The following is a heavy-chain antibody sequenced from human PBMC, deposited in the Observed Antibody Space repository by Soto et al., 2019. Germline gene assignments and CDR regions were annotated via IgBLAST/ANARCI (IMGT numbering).Heavy chain of an antibody. V-gene: IGHV3-33*01. CDR1: GFTFSSYG. CDR3: ARGDDYGDYVGYYYYGMDV. CDR2: IWYDGSNK. J-gene: IGHJ6*02. Sequence: GGSLRLSCASSGFTFSSYGMHWVRQAPGKGLEWVAVIWYDGSNKYYADSVKGRFTISRDNSKNTLYLQMNSLRPEDTAVYYCARGDDYGDYVGYYYYGMDVWGQGTTVTVSS. D-gene: IGHD4-17*01.